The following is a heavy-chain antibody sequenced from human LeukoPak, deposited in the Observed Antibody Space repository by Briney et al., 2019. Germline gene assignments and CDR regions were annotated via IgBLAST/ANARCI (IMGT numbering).Heavy chain of an antibody. J-gene: IGHJ4*02. Sequence: GASVKVSCKASGGTFSSYTISWVRQAPGQGLEWMGRIIPILGIANYAQKFQGRVTITADKSTSTAYMELSSLRSEDTAVYYCARLSSGSYYPNDYWGQGTLVTVSS. CDR1: GGTFSSYT. V-gene: IGHV1-69*02. CDR2: IIPILGIA. CDR3: ARLSSGSYYPNDY. D-gene: IGHD3-10*02.